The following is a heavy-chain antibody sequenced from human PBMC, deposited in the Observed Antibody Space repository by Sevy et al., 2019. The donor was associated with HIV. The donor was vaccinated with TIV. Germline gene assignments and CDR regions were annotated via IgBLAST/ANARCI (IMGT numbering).Heavy chain of an antibody. CDR1: GYTFTSYG. D-gene: IGHD6-6*01. Sequence: ASVKVSCKASGYTFTSYGISWVRQAPGEGLEWMGWISTYNGNTNYAQKLQGRVTMTTDTSTNTAYMELRSLRSDDTAVYYCARRYSSSTGKTFGYLCQGTLVTVS. CDR3: ARRYSSSTGKTFGY. J-gene: IGHJ4*02. V-gene: IGHV1-18*01. CDR2: ISTYNGNT.